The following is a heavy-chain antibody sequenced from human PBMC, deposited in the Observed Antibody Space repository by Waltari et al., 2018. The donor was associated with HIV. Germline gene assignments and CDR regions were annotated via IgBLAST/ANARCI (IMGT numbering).Heavy chain of an antibody. CDR1: GDSMMIHY. CDR2: FYYSGSS. CDR3: ARGNCHLGSCLLVAFPFDF. J-gene: IGHJ3*01. V-gene: IGHV4-59*11. D-gene: IGHD5-12*01. Sequence: VHLRESGPRLLKPSEPLSLGSTVPGDSMMIHYWYWIAPSPHKALEWTGYFYYSGSSNYNSGSTTYNPSLQSRVTISVARSKNQVSLRLRAVTAADTGVYFCARGNCHLGSCLLVAFPFDFWGQGIPVVVSS.